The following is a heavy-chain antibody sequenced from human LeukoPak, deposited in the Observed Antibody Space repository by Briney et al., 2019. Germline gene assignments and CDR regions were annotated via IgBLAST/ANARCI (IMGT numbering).Heavy chain of an antibody. J-gene: IGHJ3*02. V-gene: IGHV3-9*01. CDR2: ISWNRGNI. D-gene: IGHD3-10*01. CDR3: AKDREWFGELFNDNAFDI. Sequence: GGSLRLSCAASGFTFSSYSMNWVRQNPGKGLEWVSGISWNRGNIGYADSVQGRFTISRDNAKNSLYLQMNSLRAEDTALYYCAKDREWFGELFNDNAFDIWGQGTMVTVSS. CDR1: GFTFSSYS.